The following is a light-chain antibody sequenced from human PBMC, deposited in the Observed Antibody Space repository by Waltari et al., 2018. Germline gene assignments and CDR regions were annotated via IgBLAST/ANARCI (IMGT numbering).Light chain of an antibody. CDR2: YDS. CDR3: QVWDSSSYVV. V-gene: IGLV3-21*04. CDR1: NIGRKS. J-gene: IGLJ2*01. Sequence: SYVLTQPPSVSVAPGKTARITCGGNNIGRKSGHWYQQKPGQAPVLVIYYDSDRPSGIPERFSGSNSGNTATLTISRVEAGDEADYYCQVWDSSSYVVFGGGTKLTVL.